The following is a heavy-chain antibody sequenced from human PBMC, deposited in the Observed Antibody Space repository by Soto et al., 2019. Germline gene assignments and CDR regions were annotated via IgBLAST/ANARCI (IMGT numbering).Heavy chain of an antibody. D-gene: IGHD3-10*01. CDR2: INPNSGGT. V-gene: IGHV1-2*04. CDR3: ARERGGVLLWFGEPNYYYGMDV. J-gene: IGHJ6*02. CDR1: GYTFTGYY. Sequence: APVKVSCKASGYTFTGYYMHWVRQAPGQGLEWMGWINPNSGGTNYAQKFQGWVTMTRDTSISTAYMELSRLRSDDTAVYYCARERGGVLLWFGEPNYYYGMDVWGQGTTVTVSS.